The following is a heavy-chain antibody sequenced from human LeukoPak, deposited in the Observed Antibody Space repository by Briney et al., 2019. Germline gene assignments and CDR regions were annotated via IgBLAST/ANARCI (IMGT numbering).Heavy chain of an antibody. V-gene: IGHV4-61*02. CDR2: IYTSGST. CDR3: ARDPDYYGSGRPV. D-gene: IGHD3-10*01. Sequence: SETLSLTCTVSGGSISSGNYYWSWIRQPAGKGLEWIGRIYTSGSTNYNPSLKSRVTISVDTSKNQFSLKVSSVTAADTAVYYCARDPDYYGSGRPVWGQGTLVTVSS. CDR1: GGSISSGNYY. J-gene: IGHJ4*02.